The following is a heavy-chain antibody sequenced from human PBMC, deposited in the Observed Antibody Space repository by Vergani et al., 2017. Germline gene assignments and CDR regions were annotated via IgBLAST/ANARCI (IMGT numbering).Heavy chain of an antibody. V-gene: IGHV3-48*03. CDR1: GFTFSSYE. CDR3: ARRGADYDFWSGYYTGFDDY. Sequence: EVQLVESGGGLVQPGGSLRLSCAASGFTFSSYEMNWVRQAPGKGLEWVSYISSSGSTIYYADSVKGRFTISRDNAKNSLYLQMNSLRAEDTAVYYCARRGADYDFWSGYYTGFDDYRGQGTLVTVSS. D-gene: IGHD3-3*01. J-gene: IGHJ4*02. CDR2: ISSSGSTI.